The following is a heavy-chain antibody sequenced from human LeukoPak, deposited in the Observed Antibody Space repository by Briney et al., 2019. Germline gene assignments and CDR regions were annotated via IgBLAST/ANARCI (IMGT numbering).Heavy chain of an antibody. CDR3: ARGPVTYYYDSSGYYFPYYFDY. CDR2: IYHSGST. D-gene: IGHD3-22*01. V-gene: IGHV4-30-2*01. Sequence: PSETLSLTCAVSGGSISSGGYSWSWIRQPPGEGLEWIGYIYHSGSTYYNPSLKSRVTISVDRSKNQFSLKLSSVTAADTAVYYCARGPVTYYYDSSGYYFPYYFDYWGQGTLVTVSS. CDR1: GGSISSGGYS. J-gene: IGHJ4*02.